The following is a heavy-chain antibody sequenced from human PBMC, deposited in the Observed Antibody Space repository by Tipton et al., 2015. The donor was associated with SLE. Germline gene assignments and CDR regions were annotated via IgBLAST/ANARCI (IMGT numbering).Heavy chain of an antibody. CDR1: GFTFSSYS. CDR2: ISSSSSYI. V-gene: IGHV3-21*04. CDR3: AIGAVGARDDY. D-gene: IGHD1-26*01. J-gene: IGHJ4*02. Sequence: SLRLSCAASGFTFSSYSMNWVRQAPGKGLEWVSSISSSSSYIYYADSVKGRFTISRDNSKQIVYLQMNSLRAEDTAVYFCAIGAVGARDDYWGQGTLVTVSS.